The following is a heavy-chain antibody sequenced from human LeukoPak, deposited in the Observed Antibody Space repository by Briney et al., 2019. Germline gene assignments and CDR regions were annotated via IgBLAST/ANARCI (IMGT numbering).Heavy chain of an antibody. D-gene: IGHD3-22*01. V-gene: IGHV3-23*01. CDR1: GFTFSNYA. J-gene: IGHJ4*02. CDR3: AKASAMIVVVSKHFDY. CDR2: ISGSGGST. Sequence: GGSLRLSCAASGFTFSNYAMSWVRQAPGKGLEWVSAISGSGGSTYYADSVKGRFTISRDNSKNTLYLQMNSLRAEDTAVYYCAKASAMIVVVSKHFDYWGQGTLVTVSS.